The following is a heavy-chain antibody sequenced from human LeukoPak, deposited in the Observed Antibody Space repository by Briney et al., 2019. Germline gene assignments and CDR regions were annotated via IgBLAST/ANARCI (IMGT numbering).Heavy chain of an antibody. D-gene: IGHD1-26*01. Sequence: TGGSLRLSCAASGFIFSSYSMNWVRQAPGKGLEWVSYISSSSSSIYYADAVKGRFTISRDDAKNSLYLQMNSLRAEDTAVYYCARDPYNGSYGDDYYYYMDVWGKGTTVTISS. J-gene: IGHJ6*03. CDR3: ARDPYNGSYGDDYYYYMDV. CDR2: ISSSSSSI. V-gene: IGHV3-48*01. CDR1: GFIFSSYS.